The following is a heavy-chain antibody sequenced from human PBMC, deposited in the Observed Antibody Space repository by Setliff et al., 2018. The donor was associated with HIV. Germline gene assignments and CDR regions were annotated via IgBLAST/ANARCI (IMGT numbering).Heavy chain of an antibody. CDR2: IDDSGRIR. Sequence: GGSLRLSCIASGFSFSDYYMAWIRQTPGKGLEWISYIDDSGRIRDYAGSVKGRFTISRDNTKNSLYLLMDSLTVEDTAIYFCARPKESIAHGLEHWGQGAQVTVSS. CDR3: ARPKESIAHGLEH. J-gene: IGHJ4*02. D-gene: IGHD6-6*01. CDR1: GFSFSDYY. V-gene: IGHV3-11*01.